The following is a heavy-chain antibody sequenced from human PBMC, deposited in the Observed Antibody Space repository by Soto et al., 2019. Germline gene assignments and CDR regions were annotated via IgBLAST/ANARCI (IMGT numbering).Heavy chain of an antibody. J-gene: IGHJ4*01. Sequence: KTSETLYLTCTVSGGSISSYYWSWIRQPPGKGLEWIGYIYYSGSTNYNPSLKSRVTISVDTSKNQFSLKLSSVTAAVTAVYYCARRPLDFCCCYYDGDY. CDR1: GGSISSYY. D-gene: IGHD3-3*01. CDR2: IYYSGST. CDR3: ARRPLDFCCCYYDGDY. V-gene: IGHV4-59*08.